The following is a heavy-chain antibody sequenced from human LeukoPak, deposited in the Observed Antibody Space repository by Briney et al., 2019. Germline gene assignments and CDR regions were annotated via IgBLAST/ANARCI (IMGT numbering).Heavy chain of an antibody. CDR1: GGSISSFY. V-gene: IGHV4-4*07. D-gene: IGHD3-16*01. J-gene: IGHJ6*03. CDR2: VDTSGRT. Sequence: SETLSLTCTVPGGSISSFYWSWVRQSAVKGLEWIGRVDTSGRTHYNPSLGGRVTMSLDTSKNQFSLNLRSVTVADTAVYYCARGLGGASYYMDVWGKGTTVTVSS. CDR3: ARGLGGASYYMDV.